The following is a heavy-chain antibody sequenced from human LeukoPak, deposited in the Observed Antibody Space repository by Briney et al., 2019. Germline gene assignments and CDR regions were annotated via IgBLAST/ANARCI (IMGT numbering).Heavy chain of an antibody. CDR3: ARGGIPHYYYYMDV. CDR1: GYTFTAYY. V-gene: IGHV1-2*02. J-gene: IGHJ6*03. D-gene: IGHD1-1*01. Sequence: ASVKVSCKASGYTFTAYYIHWVRQAPGQGLEWMGWINPDSGGTNFAQKFQGRVTMTRDTSISTAYMELSRLRSDDTALYYCARGGIPHYYYYMDVWGKGTTVTVSS. CDR2: INPDSGGT.